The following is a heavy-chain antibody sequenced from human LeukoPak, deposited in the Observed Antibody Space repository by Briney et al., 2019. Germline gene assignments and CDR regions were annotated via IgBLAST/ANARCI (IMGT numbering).Heavy chain of an antibody. CDR1: GFTFSSYW. CDR3: ARGKNRARSSWPGREAFDI. CDR2: IKQDGSEK. D-gene: IGHD6-13*01. Sequence: PGGSLRLSCAASGFTFSSYWMSWVRQAPGKGLEWVANIKQDGSEKYYVDSVKDRFTISRDNAKNSLYLQMNSLRAEDTAVYYCARGKNRARSSWPGREAFDIWGQGTMVTVSS. J-gene: IGHJ3*02. V-gene: IGHV3-7*04.